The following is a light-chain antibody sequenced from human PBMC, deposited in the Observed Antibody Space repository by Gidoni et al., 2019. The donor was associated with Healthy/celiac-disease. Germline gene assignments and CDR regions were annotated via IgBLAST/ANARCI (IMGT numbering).Light chain of an antibody. J-gene: IGKJ1*01. CDR1: QSVSSSY. CDR3: QQYGSSPGT. CDR2: GAS. Sequence: EIVLTQSPGTLSLSPGERATLSCRASQSVSSSYLAGYQQKPGQAPRLLIYGASRRATGIPDRFSGSGSGTDFTLTISRLEPEDFAVYYCQQYGSSPGTFGQGTKVEIK. V-gene: IGKV3-20*01.